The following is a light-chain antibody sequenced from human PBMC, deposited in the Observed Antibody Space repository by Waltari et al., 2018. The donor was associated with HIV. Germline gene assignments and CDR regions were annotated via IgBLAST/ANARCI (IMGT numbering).Light chain of an antibody. V-gene: IGLV2-14*01. J-gene: IGLJ3*02. CDR1: SGHAHNYTY. Sequence: QSALTQPASLSGSPGPSLTLPCTGSSGHAHNYTYVSWYHQPPGTTPKLILYAVTKRPSGVSSRFSGSKSGNTASLTISGLQPDDEAHYYCSSYTSLTTLVFGGGTKVTVL. CDR2: AVT. CDR3: SSYTSLTTLV.